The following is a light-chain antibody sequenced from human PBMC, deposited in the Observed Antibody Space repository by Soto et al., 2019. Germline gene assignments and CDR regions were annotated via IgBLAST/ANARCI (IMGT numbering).Light chain of an antibody. CDR1: QSVGSN. Sequence: EIALTQSPATLSVSPGEIATLSCRASQSVGSNLAWYQQKAGQAPRLLFYGASTRATGIPARFSGSGSGTEFTVTISSLQSEDFAVYYCQQYSNWPPGTFGQGTKVEI. CDR2: GAS. V-gene: IGKV3-15*01. CDR3: QQYSNWPPGT. J-gene: IGKJ1*01.